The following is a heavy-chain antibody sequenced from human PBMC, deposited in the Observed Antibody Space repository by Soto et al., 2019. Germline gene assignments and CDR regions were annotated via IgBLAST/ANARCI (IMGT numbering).Heavy chain of an antibody. D-gene: IGHD1-1*01. J-gene: IGHJ6*03. CDR1: GYTFTSYY. CDR2: INPNDGTA. V-gene: IGHV1-46*03. CDR3: ARAGNAYYHYYMDV. Sequence: QVQLVQSGAEVKKPGASVKVSCEASGYTFTSYYMHWVRQAPGQGLEWVGIINPNDGTATYAQRFQGRVTMTRDTSTSTVYVELRSLRSDDTAVYFCARAGNAYYHYYMDVWGKGTTVTVSS.